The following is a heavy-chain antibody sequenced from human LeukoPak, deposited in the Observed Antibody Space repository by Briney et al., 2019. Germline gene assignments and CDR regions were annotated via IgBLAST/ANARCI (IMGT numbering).Heavy chain of an antibody. D-gene: IGHD4-23*01. Sequence: GEPLKISCKGSGYSFTSYWIGWVRQMPGKGLEWMGIIYPGDSDTRYSPSFQGQVTISADKCISTAYLQCSSLKASDTAMYYCARQSYRPYYGGNERGPIYYFDYWGQGTLVTVSS. CDR1: GYSFTSYW. CDR3: ARQSYRPYYGGNERGPIYYFDY. CDR2: IYPGDSDT. V-gene: IGHV5-51*01. J-gene: IGHJ4*02.